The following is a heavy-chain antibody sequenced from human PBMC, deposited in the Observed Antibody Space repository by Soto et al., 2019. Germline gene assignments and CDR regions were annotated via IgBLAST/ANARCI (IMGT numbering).Heavy chain of an antibody. V-gene: IGHV4-31*03. J-gene: IGHJ6*02. Sequence: QVQLQESGPGLVRPSQTLSLTCTVSGGSISSGGYYWSWIRQHPGKGLEWIGYIYSSGSTYYNPSLKSRVTISVDTSKNQFSLKLSSVTAADTAVYYCARGGRRSPAMDVWGQGTTVTVSS. CDR2: IYSSGST. CDR3: ARGGRRSPAMDV. CDR1: GGSISSGGYY.